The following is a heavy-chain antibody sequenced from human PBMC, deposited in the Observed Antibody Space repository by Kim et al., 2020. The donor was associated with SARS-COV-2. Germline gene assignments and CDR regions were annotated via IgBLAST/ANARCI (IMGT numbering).Heavy chain of an antibody. V-gene: IGHV7-4-1*02. D-gene: IGHD3-10*01. CDR1: GYTFTSYA. CDR2: INTNTGNP. Sequence: ASVKVSCKASGYTFTSYAMNWVRQAPGQGLEWMVWINTNTGNPTYAQGFTGRFVFSLDTSVSTAYLQISSLKAEDTAVYYCARGDKLWFGELLPVYYYYGMDVWGQGTTVTVSS. CDR3: ARGDKLWFGELLPVYYYYGMDV. J-gene: IGHJ6*02.